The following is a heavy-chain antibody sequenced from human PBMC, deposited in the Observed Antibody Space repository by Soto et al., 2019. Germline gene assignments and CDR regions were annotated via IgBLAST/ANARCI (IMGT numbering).Heavy chain of an antibody. CDR2: VSSTTNYI. J-gene: IGHJ4*02. CDR3: AREAEDLTSNFDY. CDR1: GFTFTRYS. Sequence: GGSLSLSCAASGFTFTRYSMNGVRRAPGKGLEWVSSVSSTTNYIYYGDSMKGRFTISRDNAKNSLYLEMNSLRAEDTAVYYCAREAEDLTSNFDYWGQGTLVTVSS. V-gene: IGHV3-21*06.